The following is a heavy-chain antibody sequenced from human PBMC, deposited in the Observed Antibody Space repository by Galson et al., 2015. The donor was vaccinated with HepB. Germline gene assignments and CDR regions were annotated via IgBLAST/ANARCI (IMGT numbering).Heavy chain of an antibody. D-gene: IGHD5-24*01. CDR3: ARRPPRDGYNYRRGGHAFDI. V-gene: IGHV4-4*02. J-gene: IGHJ3*02. CDR1: GGSISSSNW. Sequence: SETLSLTCAVSGGSISSSNWWSWVRQPPGKGLEWIGEIYHSGSTNYNPSLKSRVTISVDKSKNQFSLKLSSVTAADTAVYYCARRPPRDGYNYRRGGHAFDIWGQGTMVTVSS. CDR2: IYHSGST.